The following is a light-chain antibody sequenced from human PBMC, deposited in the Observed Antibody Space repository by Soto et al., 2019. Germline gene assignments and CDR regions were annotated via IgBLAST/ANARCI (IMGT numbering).Light chain of an antibody. Sequence: EIVMTQSPGTLSVSPGERATLSCRASQSVSVNLAWYQQKPGQAPRLLIYGVSTRATGIPARFSGSESGTEFTLTISSLQSEDFAVSYCQQYNDWPFTFGPGTKVDIK. CDR1: QSVSVN. CDR2: GVS. J-gene: IGKJ3*01. V-gene: IGKV3-15*01. CDR3: QQYNDWPFT.